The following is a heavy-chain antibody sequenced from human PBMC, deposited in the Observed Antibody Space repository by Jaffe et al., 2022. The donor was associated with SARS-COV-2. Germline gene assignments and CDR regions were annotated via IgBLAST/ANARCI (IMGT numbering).Heavy chain of an antibody. CDR2: IKEDGSHT. Sequence: EVQLVESGGGLVQPGGSLRLSCEASGFTFSNHWMSWVRLAPGKGPEWVAYIKEDGSHTYYRDSVRGRFTISRDNAKNLLYLQMNSLRVEDTAVYYCTRDPDSRSKVDYWGQGTLVTVSS. CDR3: TRDPDSRSKVDY. V-gene: IGHV3-7*03. J-gene: IGHJ4*02. D-gene: IGHD2-21*01. CDR1: GFTFSNHW.